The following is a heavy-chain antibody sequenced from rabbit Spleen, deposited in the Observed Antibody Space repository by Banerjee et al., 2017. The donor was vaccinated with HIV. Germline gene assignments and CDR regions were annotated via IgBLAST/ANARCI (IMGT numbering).Heavy chain of an antibody. D-gene: IGHD1-1*01. CDR3: ARWAAGSGGWYTFNL. CDR2: IYTAGGTT. J-gene: IGHJ4*01. CDR1: GVSFSGNSY. V-gene: IGHV1S43*01. Sequence: ESGGGLVKPEGSLTLTCIASGVSFSGNSYMCWVRQAPGKGLEWIASIYTAGGTTAYASWVNGRFTISRSTSLNTVDLVMTSLTAADTATYFCARWAAGSGGWYTFNLWGPGTLVTVS.